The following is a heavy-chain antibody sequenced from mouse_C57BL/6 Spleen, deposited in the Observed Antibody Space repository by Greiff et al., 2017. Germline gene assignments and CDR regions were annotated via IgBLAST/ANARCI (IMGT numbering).Heavy chain of an antibody. CDR1: GYTFTSYW. V-gene: IGHV1-61*01. CDR2: IYPSDSET. Sequence: QVHVKQPGAELVRPGSSVKLSCKASGYTFTSYWMDWVKQRPGQGLEWIGNIYPSDSETHYNQKFKDKATLTVDKSSSTAYMQLSSLTSEDSAVYYCARSSPWFAYWGQGTLVTVSA. CDR3: ARSSPWFAY. D-gene: IGHD1-1*01. J-gene: IGHJ3*01.